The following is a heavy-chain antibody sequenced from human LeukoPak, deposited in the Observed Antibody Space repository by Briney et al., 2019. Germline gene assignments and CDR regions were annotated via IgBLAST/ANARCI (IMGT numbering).Heavy chain of an antibody. V-gene: IGHV6-1*01. CDR3: ARQGATHFDY. Sequence: SQTLSLTCVISGDSVSSDSAAWNWIRQSPSRGLEWLGRTCYRSKWYSDYAVSVKSRITINPDTSKNQFSLQLNSVTPEDTAVYYCARQGATHFDYWGQGTPVTVSS. D-gene: IGHD5-12*01. CDR2: TCYRSKWYS. J-gene: IGHJ4*02. CDR1: GDSVSSDSAA.